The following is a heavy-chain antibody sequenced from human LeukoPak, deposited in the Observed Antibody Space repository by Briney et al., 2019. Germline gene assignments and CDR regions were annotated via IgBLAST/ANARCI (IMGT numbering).Heavy chain of an antibody. V-gene: IGHV1-46*01. CDR2: INPSGGST. D-gene: IGHD1-7*01. J-gene: IGHJ5*02. CDR3: ARDGLITGTTSWFDP. Sequence: ASVKVSCTASGYTFTSYYMHWVRQAPGQGLEWMGIINPSGGSTTYAQKFQGRVTMTRDTSTSTVYMELSSLRSEDTAVYYCARDGLITGTTSWFDPWGQGTLVTVSS. CDR1: GYTFTSYY.